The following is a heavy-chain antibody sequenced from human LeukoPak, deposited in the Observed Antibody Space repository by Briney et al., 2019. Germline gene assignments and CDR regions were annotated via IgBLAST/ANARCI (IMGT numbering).Heavy chain of an antibody. Sequence: SETLSLTCTVSGGSISSGGYYWSWIRQPPGKGLEWIGYIYHSRSTYYNPSLKSRVTISVDRSKNQFSLKLSSVTAADTAVYYCARSLGHNWFDPWGQGTLVTVSS. J-gene: IGHJ5*02. CDR2: IYHSRST. CDR1: GGSISSGGYY. V-gene: IGHV4-30-2*01. CDR3: ARSLGHNWFDP.